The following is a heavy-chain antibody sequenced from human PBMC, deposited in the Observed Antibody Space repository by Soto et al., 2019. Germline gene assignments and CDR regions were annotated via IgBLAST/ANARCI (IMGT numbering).Heavy chain of an antibody. V-gene: IGHV1-18*01. CDR1: GYTFTNYG. J-gene: IGHJ5*02. CDR3: ARVIPGAEAWFGP. CDR2: ISAYTDNP. Sequence: QVQLVQSGGEVKKPGASVKVSCKASGYTFTNYGVTWVRQAPGQGLEWMGWISAYTDNPNYAQKFQGRVTMTIDTSMTTAYMDLRSLTSDDTAVYYCARVIPGAEAWFGPWGQGTLVTVSS. D-gene: IGHD2-2*01.